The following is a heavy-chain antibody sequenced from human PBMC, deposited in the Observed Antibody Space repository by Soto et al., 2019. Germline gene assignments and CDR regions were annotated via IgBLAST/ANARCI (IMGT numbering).Heavy chain of an antibody. CDR2: ISGSGGST. CDR1: GFTFSSYA. CDR3: AKGSEIVSSVNPWQLLIDY. J-gene: IGHJ4*02. D-gene: IGHD2-15*01. Sequence: GGSLRLSCAASGFTFSSYAMSWVRQAPGKGLEWVSAISGSGGSTYYADSVKGRFTISRDNSKNTLYLQMNSLRAEDTAVYYCAKGSEIVSSVNPWQLLIDYWGQGTLVTVSS. V-gene: IGHV3-23*01.